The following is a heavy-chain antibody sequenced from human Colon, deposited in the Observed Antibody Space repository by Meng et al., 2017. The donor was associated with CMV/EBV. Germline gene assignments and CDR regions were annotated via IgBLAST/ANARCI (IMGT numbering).Heavy chain of an antibody. CDR1: SGAMNSSSNY. CDR2: INHSGST. J-gene: IGHJ4*02. Sequence: GSLRLSCTVSSGAMNSSSNYWAWIRQPPGKGLEWIGEINHSGSTNYNPSLKSRVAISVYTSKNQFSLKLSSVTAADTAVYYCASRAEFVDTALNFRGQGTLVTVSS. D-gene: IGHD5-18*01. V-gene: IGHV4-39*07. CDR3: ASRAEFVDTALNF.